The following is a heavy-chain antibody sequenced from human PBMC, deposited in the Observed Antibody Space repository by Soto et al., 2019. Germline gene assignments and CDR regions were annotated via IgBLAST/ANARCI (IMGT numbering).Heavy chain of an antibody. CDR3: ARDEYSSSIVDYYYYGMDV. D-gene: IGHD6-6*01. Sequence: SVKVSCKASGGTFSSYAISWVRQAPGQGLEWMGGIIPIFGTANYAQKFQGRVTITADESTSTAYMELSSLRSEDTAVYYCARDEYSSSIVDYYYYGMDVWGQGTTVTVSS. V-gene: IGHV1-69*13. CDR1: GGTFSSYA. J-gene: IGHJ6*02. CDR2: IIPIFGTA.